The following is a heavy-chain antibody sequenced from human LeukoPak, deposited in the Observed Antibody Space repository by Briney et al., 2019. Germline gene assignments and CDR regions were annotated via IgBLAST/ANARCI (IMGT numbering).Heavy chain of an antibody. Sequence: PGGSLRLSSAASGMTFTDAWMSWVRQAPGKGLEWVGRIKSNTDGATTDYAAPVKGRFTISRDDSKKTLYLQMNSLKTDDTAVYYCTWDYAGTWGQGTLVTVSS. CDR1: GMTFTDAW. CDR2: IKSNTDGATT. CDR3: TWDYAGT. J-gene: IGHJ5*02. V-gene: IGHV3-15*01. D-gene: IGHD4-17*01.